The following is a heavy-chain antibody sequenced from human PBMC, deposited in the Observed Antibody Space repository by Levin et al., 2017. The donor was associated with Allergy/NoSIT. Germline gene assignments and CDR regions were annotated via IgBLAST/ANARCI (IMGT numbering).Heavy chain of an antibody. J-gene: IGHJ4*02. CDR3: AKERMPGGVSFLVGY. D-gene: IGHD2-8*02. CDR2: ISYDGSNK. V-gene: IGHV3-30*18. CDR1: GFTFSSYG. Sequence: GESLKISCAASGFTFSSYGMHWVRQAPGKGLEWVAVISYDGSNKYYIDSVKGRFTISRDNSKNTLYLQMNSLRAEDTAVYYCAKERMPGGVSFLVGYWGQGALVTVSS.